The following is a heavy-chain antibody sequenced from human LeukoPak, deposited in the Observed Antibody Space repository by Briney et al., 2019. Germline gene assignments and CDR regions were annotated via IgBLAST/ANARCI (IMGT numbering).Heavy chain of an antibody. J-gene: IGHJ4*02. CDR2: IYSGGST. V-gene: IGHV3-66*01. Sequence: GGSLRLSCAASGFTVSSNYMSWVRQAPGKGLEWVSVIYSGGSTYYADSVKGRFTISRDNSKNTLYLQMNSLRAEDTAVYYCAKDNYDSSGHPYYFDYWGQGTLVTVSS. D-gene: IGHD3-22*01. CDR3: AKDNYDSSGHPYYFDY. CDR1: GFTVSSNY.